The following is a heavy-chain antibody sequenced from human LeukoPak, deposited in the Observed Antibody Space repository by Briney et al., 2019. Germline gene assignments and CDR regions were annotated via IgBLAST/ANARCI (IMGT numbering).Heavy chain of an antibody. J-gene: IGHJ4*02. Sequence: ASVKVSCKASGYIFTGYYLHWVRQAPGQGLEWMGWINPNSGATNYAQKFQGRVTMTRDTSISTAYMELSSLRFDDTAVYYCARGIAVAGIDYWGQATLVTVSS. CDR2: INPNSGAT. CDR1: GYIFTGYY. CDR3: ARGIAVAGIDY. V-gene: IGHV1-2*02. D-gene: IGHD6-19*01.